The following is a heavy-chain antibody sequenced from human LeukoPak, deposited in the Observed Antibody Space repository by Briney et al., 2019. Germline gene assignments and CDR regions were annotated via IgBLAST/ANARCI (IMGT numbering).Heavy chain of an antibody. CDR3: AKLLLWFGEFFDY. D-gene: IGHD3-10*01. CDR1: GFTFSSYG. Sequence: GGSLRLSCAASGFTFSSYGMHWVRQAPGKGLEWVAVISYDGSNKYYADSVKGRFTISRDNSKNTLYLQMNSLRAEDTAVYYCAKLLLWFGEFFDYWGQGTLVTVSS. CDR2: ISYDGSNK. V-gene: IGHV3-30*18. J-gene: IGHJ4*02.